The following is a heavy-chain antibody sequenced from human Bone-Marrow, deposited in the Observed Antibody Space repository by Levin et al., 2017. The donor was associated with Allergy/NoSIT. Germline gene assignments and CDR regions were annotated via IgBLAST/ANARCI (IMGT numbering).Heavy chain of an antibody. V-gene: IGHV3-11*03. CDR1: GFTFSDYY. Sequence: LSLPCAASGFTFSDYYMSWIRQAPGQGLEWLSYISGSSSYTNNADSVKGRFTISRDNTKNSLYLQMNSLRAEDTAVYYCARIKWRLTGYYIDYWGQGTLVTVSS. J-gene: IGHJ4*02. CDR3: ARIKWRLTGYYIDY. CDR2: ISGSSSYT. D-gene: IGHD3-9*01.